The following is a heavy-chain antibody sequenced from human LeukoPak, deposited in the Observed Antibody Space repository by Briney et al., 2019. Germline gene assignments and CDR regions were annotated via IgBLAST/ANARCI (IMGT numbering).Heavy chain of an antibody. J-gene: IGHJ5*02. CDR2: IYFRGTT. V-gene: IGHV4-59*01. Sequence: SETLPLACSVSGDSFSDYYWTWIRRPPGGRLEWIGHIYFRGTTEYNPSLKNRVTISVDTSKNQVSLTLTSVTAADTAVYYCARAMRWTSGPVELGWFDRWGQGTLVAVSS. CDR3: ARAMRWTSGPVELGWFDR. CDR1: GDSFSDYY. D-gene: IGHD1-1*01.